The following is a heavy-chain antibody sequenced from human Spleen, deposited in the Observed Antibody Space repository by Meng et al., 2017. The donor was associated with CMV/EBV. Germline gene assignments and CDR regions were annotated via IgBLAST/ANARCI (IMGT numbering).Heavy chain of an antibody. V-gene: IGHV1-18*01. D-gene: IGHD3-16*01. CDR3: ARVGASTIMVIPTANFDY. CDR1: TFSSKG. Sequence: TFSSKGSSRERQADGQGLEGMGWISAYNGDTNYAQKLQGRVTMTTDTSTSTAYMELRSLRSDDTAVYFCARVGASTIMVIPTANFDYWGQGTLVTVSS. J-gene: IGHJ4*02. CDR2: ISAYNGDT.